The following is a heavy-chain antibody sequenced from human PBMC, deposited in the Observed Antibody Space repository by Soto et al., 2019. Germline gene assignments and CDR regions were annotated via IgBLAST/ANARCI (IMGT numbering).Heavy chain of an antibody. D-gene: IGHD5-12*01. J-gene: IGHJ6*02. CDR3: ARGLTRGHSGYDFGYYYYGMAV. CDR1: GGTFSSYA. CDR2: IIPIFGTA. V-gene: IGHV1-69*06. Sequence: SVKVSCKASGGTFSSYAISWVRQAPGQGLEWMGGIIPIFGTANYAQKFQGRVTITADKSTSTAYMELSSLRSEDTAVYYCARGLTRGHSGYDFGYYYYGMAVWGQGTTVTVSS.